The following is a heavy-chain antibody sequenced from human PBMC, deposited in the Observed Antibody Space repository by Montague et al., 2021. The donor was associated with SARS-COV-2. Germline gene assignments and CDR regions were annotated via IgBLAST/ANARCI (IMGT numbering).Heavy chain of an antibody. J-gene: IGHJ6*02. CDR1: GGPISSYY. Sequence: SETLSLTCTVSGGPISSYYWSWIRQPPGKGLEWIGYIYYSGSTNYNPSLKSRVTISVDTPKNQFSLKLISVTAADTAVYYCARRGVVPAGMEYYYYGMDVWGQGTTVTVSS. V-gene: IGHV4-59*08. CDR3: ARRGVVPAGMEYYYYGMDV. CDR2: IYYSGST. D-gene: IGHD2-2*01.